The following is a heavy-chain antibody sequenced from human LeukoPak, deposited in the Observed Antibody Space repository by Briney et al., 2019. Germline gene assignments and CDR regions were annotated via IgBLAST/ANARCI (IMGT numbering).Heavy chain of an antibody. D-gene: IGHD6-6*01. CDR3: VINFGSSSGDY. Sequence: SVKVSCKASGGTFKSYSMTWVRQAPGQGLEWMGGILPVLGTSDHSQKFRDRFTITTDESTSTAYMYLSSLTTEDAAVYYCVINFGSSSGDYWGQGTLVTVSS. CDR1: GGTFKSYS. V-gene: IGHV1-69*05. CDR2: ILPVLGTS. J-gene: IGHJ4*02.